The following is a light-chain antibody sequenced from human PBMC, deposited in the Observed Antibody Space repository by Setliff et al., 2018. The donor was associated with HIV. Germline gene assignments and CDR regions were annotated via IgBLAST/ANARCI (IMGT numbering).Light chain of an antibody. V-gene: IGLV2-11*01. Sequence: QSVLGQPRAVSGSPGQSGTISCTGTSSEVGGYNYVSWYQQHPGKAPKLMIYYVSKRPSGVPDRFSGSKSGNTASLTISGLQAEDEADYYCCSYAGSYTWVFGGGTKVTVL. CDR2: YVS. CDR3: CSYAGSYTWV. J-gene: IGLJ3*02. CDR1: SSEVGGYNY.